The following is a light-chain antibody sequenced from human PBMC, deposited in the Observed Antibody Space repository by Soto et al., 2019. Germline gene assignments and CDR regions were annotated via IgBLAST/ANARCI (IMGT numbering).Light chain of an antibody. CDR1: SSNIGSNT. CDR2: SNN. CDR3: AAWDDSLSGPV. V-gene: IGLV1-44*01. J-gene: IGLJ3*02. Sequence: QSVLTQPPSASGTPGQRVTISCSGSSSNIGSNTVNWYQQLPGTAPKLLIYSNNQRPSGVPDRFSGSKSGTSASLAISGLQSEVEADYYCAAWDDSLSGPVFGGGTKLTVL.